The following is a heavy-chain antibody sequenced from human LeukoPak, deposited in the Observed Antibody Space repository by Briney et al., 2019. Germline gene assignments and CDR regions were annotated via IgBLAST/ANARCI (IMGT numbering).Heavy chain of an antibody. Sequence: SETLSLTCTVSGGSIISYYWSWIRQPPGKGLEWIGYMYYSGATNYNPSLKSRVTVSVDTSMTHFSLQLSSVTVADTAVYYCARSDVLTAYAMALWGQGTLVIVSS. D-gene: IGHD3-9*01. CDR2: MYYSGAT. J-gene: IGHJ4*02. V-gene: IGHV4-59*08. CDR3: ARSDVLTAYAMAL. CDR1: GGSIISYY.